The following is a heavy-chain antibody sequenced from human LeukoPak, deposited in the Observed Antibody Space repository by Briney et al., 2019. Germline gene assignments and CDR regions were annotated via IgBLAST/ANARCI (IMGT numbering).Heavy chain of an antibody. J-gene: IGHJ6*02. V-gene: IGHV3-23*01. CDR3: AKEGPLYSSDWHNYYYYGMDV. Sequence: GGSLRLSWEASGFTFSSYAMSWVRQAQGKGLEWVSAISGSGGSTYYADSVKGRFTISRDNSKNTLYLQMNSLRAEDTAVYYCAKEGPLYSSDWHNYYYYGMDVWGQGTTVTVSS. D-gene: IGHD6-19*01. CDR2: ISGSGGST. CDR1: GFTFSSYA.